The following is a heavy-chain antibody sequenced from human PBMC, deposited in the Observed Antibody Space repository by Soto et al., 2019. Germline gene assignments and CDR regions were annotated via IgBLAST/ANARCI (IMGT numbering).Heavy chain of an antibody. CDR2: FSAYNGNT. CDR1: GYTFTSYG. Sequence: QVQLVQSGAEVKKPGASVKVSCKASGYTFTSYGISWVRQAPGQGLEWLGWFSAYNGNTNYAQKRQGRVTMTTDTSTSTAYMELRSLRSDDTAVYYCARRQQGVIAGTTEYYYGMDVWGQGTTVTVSS. V-gene: IGHV1-18*01. J-gene: IGHJ6*02. CDR3: ARRQQGVIAGTTEYYYGMDV. D-gene: IGHD1-7*01.